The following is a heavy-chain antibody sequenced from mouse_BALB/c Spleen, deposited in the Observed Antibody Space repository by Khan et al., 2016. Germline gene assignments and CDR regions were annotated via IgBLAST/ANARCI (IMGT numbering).Heavy chain of an antibody. CDR1: GYSITSGYN. D-gene: IGHD1-1*01. CDR3: TSSYDGSSSIY. J-gene: IGHJ2*01. CDR2: IHHSGNT. V-gene: IGHV3-1*02. Sequence: EVQLQESGPDLVKPSQSLSLTCTVSGYSITSGYNWHWIRQFPGNKLEWMGYIHHSGNTNYNPSLKSRISITRDTSKNQFFLQLSSGTTEATATYYCTSSYDGSSSIYWGQGTTLTVSS.